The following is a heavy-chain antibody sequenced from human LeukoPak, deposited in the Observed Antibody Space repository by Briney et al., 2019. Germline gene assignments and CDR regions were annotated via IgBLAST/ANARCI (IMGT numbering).Heavy chain of an antibody. Sequence: GGSLRLSCTVSGFAFSGYAMSWVRQAPGKGPEWVSSIGARGDVTYSADSVKGRFTISRDNSKRTLFLQMNSLRAEDTALYYCAKVHYTASFPGSFPGRNYFDSWGQGSLVTVSS. V-gene: IGHV3-23*01. CDR1: GFAFSGYA. CDR2: IGARGDVT. CDR3: AKVHYTASFPGSFPGRNYFDS. J-gene: IGHJ4*02. D-gene: IGHD1-26*01.